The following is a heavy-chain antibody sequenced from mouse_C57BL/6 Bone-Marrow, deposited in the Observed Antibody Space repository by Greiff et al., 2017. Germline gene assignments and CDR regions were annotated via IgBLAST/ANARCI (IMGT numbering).Heavy chain of an antibody. CDR1: GYTFTSYW. Sequence: QVQLQQPGAELVRPGTSVKLSCTASGYTFTSYWMHWVKQRPGQGLEWIGVIDPSDSYTNYNQKFKGKATLTVDTSSSTAYMQLSSLTSEDSAVYYCARDDGYYHYAMDYWGQGTSVTVSS. V-gene: IGHV1-59*01. CDR2: IDPSDSYT. D-gene: IGHD2-3*01. J-gene: IGHJ4*01. CDR3: ARDDGYYHYAMDY.